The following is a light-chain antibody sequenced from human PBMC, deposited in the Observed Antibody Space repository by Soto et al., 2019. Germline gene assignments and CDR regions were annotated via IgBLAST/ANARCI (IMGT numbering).Light chain of an antibody. V-gene: IGKV3-15*01. Sequence: EIVMTQSPATLSVSPGERATLSCRASQSVSSNLAWYQQKPGQAPRLLIYGASTRATGIPARFRGSGAGTDFTLTISNLEPEDFAVYYCHQYRSSPQTFGQGTKVEIK. CDR2: GAS. CDR3: HQYRSSPQT. J-gene: IGKJ1*01. CDR1: QSVSSN.